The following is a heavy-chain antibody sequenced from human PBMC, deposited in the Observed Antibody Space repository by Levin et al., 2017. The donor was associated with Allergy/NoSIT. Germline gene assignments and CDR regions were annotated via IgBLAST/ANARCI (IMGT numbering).Heavy chain of an antibody. CDR2: TYFRSKWYN. V-gene: IGHV6-1*01. D-gene: IGHD5-18*01. CDR3: ARGYSYDC. J-gene: IGHJ4*02. CDR1: GASVSTNSAA. Sequence: SETLSLTCAISGASVSTNSAAWNWIRQSPSRGLEWLGRTYFRSKWYNDYAVSVKSRITINPDTSRNQFSLQLNSVTPEDTAVYYCARGYSYDCWGQGTLVTVSP.